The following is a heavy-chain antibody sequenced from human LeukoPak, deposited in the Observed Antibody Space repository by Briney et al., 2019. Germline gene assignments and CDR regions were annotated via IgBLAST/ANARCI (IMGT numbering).Heavy chain of an antibody. D-gene: IGHD3-10*01. CDR2: VSGRGGST. J-gene: IGHJ4*02. Sequence: PGGSLRLSCAASGFTFSSYAMSWVRQAPGRGLEWVSSVSGRGGSTYYADSVKGRFTISRDNAKNSLYLQMNSLRAEDTAVYYCARDQPHYGSGSYYDYWGQGTLVTVSS. CDR3: ARDQPHYGSGSYYDY. V-gene: IGHV3-23*01. CDR1: GFTFSSYA.